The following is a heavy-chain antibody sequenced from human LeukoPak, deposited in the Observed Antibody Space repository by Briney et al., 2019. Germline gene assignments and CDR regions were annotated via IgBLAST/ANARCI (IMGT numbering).Heavy chain of an antibody. CDR2: ISSSGSTI. J-gene: IGHJ4*02. CDR1: GFTFSDYY. V-gene: IGHV3-11*04. Sequence: PGGSLRLSCAASGFTFSDYYMSWIRQAPGKGLEWVSYISSSGSTIYYADSVKGRFTISRDNAKNSVYLQMNSLRAEDTALYYCARDGAVKWHRGIDYFDYWGQGTLVTVSS. D-gene: IGHD3-16*01. CDR3: ARDGAVKWHRGIDYFDY.